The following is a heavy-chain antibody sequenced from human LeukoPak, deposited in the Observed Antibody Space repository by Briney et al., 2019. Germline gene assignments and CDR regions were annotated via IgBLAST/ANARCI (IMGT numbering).Heavy chain of an antibody. CDR3: ARLDYSNYWFDP. J-gene: IGHJ5*02. Sequence: SETLSLTCTVSGGSISSYYWSWIRQPPGKGLEWIGYIYYSGSTNYNPSLKSRVTISVDTSKNQFSLKLSSVTAADTAVYYCARLDYSNYWFDPWGQGTLVTVSS. D-gene: IGHD4-11*01. CDR2: IYYSGST. V-gene: IGHV4-59*12. CDR1: GGSISSYY.